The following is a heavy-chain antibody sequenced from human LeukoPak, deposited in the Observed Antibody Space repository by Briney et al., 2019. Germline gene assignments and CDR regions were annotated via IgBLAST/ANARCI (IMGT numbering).Heavy chain of an antibody. J-gene: IGHJ4*02. Sequence: GESLKISCKGSGYKFTGYWIGWVRQMPGKGLEWMGIIYPGDSDTRYSPSFQGQVTISADKSISTAYLQWSSLKASDSAMFYCAVAPLRQPWVDFWGQGTLVTVSS. CDR1: GYKFTGYW. D-gene: IGHD1-1*01. V-gene: IGHV5-51*01. CDR2: IYPGDSDT. CDR3: AVAPLRQPWVDF.